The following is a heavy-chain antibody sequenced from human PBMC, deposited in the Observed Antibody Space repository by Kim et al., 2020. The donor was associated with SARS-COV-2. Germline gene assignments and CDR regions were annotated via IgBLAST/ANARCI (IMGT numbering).Heavy chain of an antibody. CDR3: ARSVDTAMVLDY. D-gene: IGHD5-18*01. V-gene: IGHV3-11*03. J-gene: IGHJ4*02. Sequence: NAHSVEGRFTIARDNAKNSLYLQMNSLRAEDTAVYYCARSVDTAMVLDYWGQGTLVTVSS.